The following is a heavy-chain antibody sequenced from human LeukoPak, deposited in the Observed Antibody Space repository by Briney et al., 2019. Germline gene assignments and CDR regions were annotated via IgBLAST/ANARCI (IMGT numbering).Heavy chain of an antibody. J-gene: IGHJ4*02. CDR1: GFTFSGYA. CDR3: AKLRDFYDSTGYSRFPY. D-gene: IGHD3-22*01. Sequence: PGGSLRLSCAASGFTFSGYAMCWVRQAPGKGLGWVSAISGSAGSTYYADSVKGRFTISRDNSKNSLYLQMNSLRAEDTAVYYCAKLRDFYDSTGYSRFPYWGQGTLVTVSS. CDR2: ISGSAGST. V-gene: IGHV3-23*01.